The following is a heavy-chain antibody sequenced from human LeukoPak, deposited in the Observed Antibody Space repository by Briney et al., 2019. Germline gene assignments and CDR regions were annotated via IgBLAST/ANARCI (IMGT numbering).Heavy chain of an antibody. CDR2: IGNTET. J-gene: IGHJ4*02. V-gene: IGHV3-23*01. Sequence: GGSLRLSCATSGFPVETNAMNWVRQAPGKGLEWVATIGNTETFYADSVTGRFTISRDNSKNTVNLQMNRLRVEDTAIYYCAKDWIQFNRVFDCFDSWGQGTLVTVSS. D-gene: IGHD5-18*01. CDR1: GFPVETNA. CDR3: AKDWIQFNRVFDCFDS.